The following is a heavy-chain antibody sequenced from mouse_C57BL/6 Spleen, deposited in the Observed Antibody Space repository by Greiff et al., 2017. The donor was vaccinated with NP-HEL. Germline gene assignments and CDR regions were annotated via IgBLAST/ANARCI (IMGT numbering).Heavy chain of an antibody. CDR3: ARRETGTYAMDY. V-gene: IGHV1-69*01. D-gene: IGHD4-1*01. CDR1: GYTFTSYW. Sequence: VQLQQPGVELVMPGASVKLSCKASGYTFTSYWMHWVKQRPGQGLEWIGEIDPSDSYTNYNQKFKGKSTLTVDKSSSTAYMQLSSLTSEDSAVYYCARRETGTYAMDYWGQGTSVTVSS. J-gene: IGHJ4*01. CDR2: IDPSDSYT.